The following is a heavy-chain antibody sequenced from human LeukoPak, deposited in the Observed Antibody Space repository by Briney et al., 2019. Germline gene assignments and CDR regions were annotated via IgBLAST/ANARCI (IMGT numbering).Heavy chain of an antibody. J-gene: IGHJ3*02. Sequence: ASVKVSCKASGYTFTGYFMHWVRQAPGQGLEWMGWINPNSGGTNYAQKFQGRVTMTRDTSISTAYMDMSSLKSDDTAVYYCARNLWFGESSDAFDMWGQGTMVTVSS. CDR3: ARNLWFGESSDAFDM. V-gene: IGHV1-2*02. D-gene: IGHD3-10*01. CDR2: INPNSGGT. CDR1: GYTFTGYF.